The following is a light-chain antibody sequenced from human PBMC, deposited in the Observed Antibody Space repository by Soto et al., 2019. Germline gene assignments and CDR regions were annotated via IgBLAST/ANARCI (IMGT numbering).Light chain of an antibody. CDR1: QGIGNT. V-gene: IGKV3-15*01. J-gene: IGKJ4*01. CDR2: GAS. Sequence: EIVITQSPATLSVSPGEGATLSCRASQGIGNTLAWYQQKPGQTPTLLIFGASIRATGVPARFSGSGSGTDFTLTISSLQSEDFAVYYCQYYVNWPLTFGGGTKVEIK. CDR3: QYYVNWPLT.